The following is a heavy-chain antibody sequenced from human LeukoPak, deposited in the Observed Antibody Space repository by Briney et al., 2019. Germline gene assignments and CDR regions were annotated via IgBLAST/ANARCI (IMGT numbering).Heavy chain of an antibody. CDR2: ISAYNGNT. J-gene: IGHJ4*02. V-gene: IGHV1-18*04. CDR1: GYTFTGYY. CDR3: ARDITAGYSYGPTLDY. Sequence: GASVKVSCKASGYTFTGYYIHWVRQAPGQGLEWMGWISAYNGNTNYAQKLQGRVTMTTDTSASTAYMELSSLRSEDTAVYYCARDITAGYSYGPTLDYWGQGTLVTVSS. D-gene: IGHD5-18*01.